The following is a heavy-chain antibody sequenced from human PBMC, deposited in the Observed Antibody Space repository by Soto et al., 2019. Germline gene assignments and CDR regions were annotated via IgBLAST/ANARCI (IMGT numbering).Heavy chain of an antibody. CDR2: IYPSDSDT. CDR3: ARGGVSTRTFDY. J-gene: IGHJ4*02. Sequence: GESLKISCKGSGYNFAVYWIAWVRQMPGKGLELMGIIYPSDSDTRYRPSFQGQVTISADKSISSAYLQWSSLRASDTAMYYCARGGVSTRTFDYWGQGTPVTVSS. CDR1: GYNFAVYW. D-gene: IGHD3-3*01. V-gene: IGHV5-51*01.